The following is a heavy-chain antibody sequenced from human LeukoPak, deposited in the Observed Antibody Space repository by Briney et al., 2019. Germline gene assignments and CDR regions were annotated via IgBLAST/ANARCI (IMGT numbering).Heavy chain of an antibody. J-gene: IGHJ4*02. V-gene: IGHV3-23*01. CDR1: GFTFSSYA. D-gene: IGHD3-22*01. CDR3: VKEGGYYYFEY. CDR2: ISGSGGVI. Sequence: GGSLRLSCAASGFTFSSYAMSWVRQAPGKGLVWVSTISGSGGVIHYADSVKGPFTISRDNSKNTLYLQVSSLRVEDTAVYFCVKEGGYYYFEYWGQGTPVTVSS.